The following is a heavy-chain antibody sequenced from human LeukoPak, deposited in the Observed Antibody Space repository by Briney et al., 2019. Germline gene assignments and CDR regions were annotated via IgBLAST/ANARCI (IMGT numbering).Heavy chain of an antibody. Sequence: GGSLRLSCAASGFTFTSYAMSWVRQAPGKGLEWVSAISGSGGTTYYADSVKGRSTISRDNSKNTLYLQMNSLRAEDTALYYCAKRGFTSSSWYLSSFDYWGQGTLVTVSS. J-gene: IGHJ4*02. CDR3: AKRGFTSSSWYLSSFDY. V-gene: IGHV3-23*01. D-gene: IGHD6-13*01. CDR1: GFTFTSYA. CDR2: ISGSGGTT.